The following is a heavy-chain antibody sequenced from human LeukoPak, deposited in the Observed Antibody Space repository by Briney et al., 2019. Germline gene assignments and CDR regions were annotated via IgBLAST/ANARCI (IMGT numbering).Heavy chain of an antibody. V-gene: IGHV3-43*01. Sequence: GGSLRLSCAASGFTFDDYTMHWVRQAPGKGLEWVSLISWDGGSTYYADSVKGRFTISRDNSKNSLYLQMNSLRTEDTALYYCAKDMTAAGYSCGYYYYGMDVWGQGTTVTVSS. CDR1: GFTFDDYT. CDR3: AKDMTAAGYSCGYYYYGMDV. CDR2: ISWDGGST. J-gene: IGHJ6*02. D-gene: IGHD5-18*01.